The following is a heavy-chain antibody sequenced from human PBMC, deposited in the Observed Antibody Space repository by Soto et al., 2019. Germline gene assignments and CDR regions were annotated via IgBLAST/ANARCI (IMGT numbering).Heavy chain of an antibody. D-gene: IGHD3-3*02. CDR1: GGSFSGYY. J-gene: IGHJ6*02. CDR3: ARHRQYYHCWGGYQNEVPYGMDV. V-gene: IGHV4-34*01. CDR2: INHSGGT. Sequence: ETLSLTCGVYGGSFSGYYWTWIRQAPGKGLEWIGEINHSGGTNYNSSLKSRVTISVDTSKNQFSLILYSVTAADTAVYYCARHRQYYHCWGGYQNEVPYGMDVWGQGTTVTVSS.